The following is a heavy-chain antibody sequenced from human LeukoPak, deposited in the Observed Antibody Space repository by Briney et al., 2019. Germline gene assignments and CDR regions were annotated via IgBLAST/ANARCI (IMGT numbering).Heavy chain of an antibody. J-gene: IGHJ4*02. V-gene: IGHV3-21*01. CDR1: GFTFTRYS. CDR2: IDTISSDI. D-gene: IGHD6-6*01. Sequence: GGSLRLSCKASGFTFTRYSINWVRQAPGKGLEWVSSIDTISSDIYYADSVRGRFTISRDNAKRTVYMQMNSLRAEDTAVYYCARLITARLKGSYYFDYWGLGTLVTVSS. CDR3: ARLITARLKGSYYFDY.